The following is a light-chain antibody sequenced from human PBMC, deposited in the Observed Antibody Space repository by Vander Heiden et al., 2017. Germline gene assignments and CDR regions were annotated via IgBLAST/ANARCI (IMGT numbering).Light chain of an antibody. J-gene: IGKJ1*01. Sequence: DIQMTQSPSSLSASVGDRVSITCRASQTISSYLNWYQQKPGKAPKLLIYAASRLRSGVPSSFSGSGSGTDFTFAISSLQPEDFAIYYCQQSYSTPCTFGRGTKVEIK. CDR2: AAS. CDR1: QTISSY. CDR3: QQSYSTPCT. V-gene: IGKV1-39*01.